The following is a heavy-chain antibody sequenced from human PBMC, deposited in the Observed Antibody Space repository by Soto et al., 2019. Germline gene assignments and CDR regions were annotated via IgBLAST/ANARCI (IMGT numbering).Heavy chain of an antibody. V-gene: IGHV3-23*01. D-gene: IGHD5-12*01. CDR1: GFTFSSYA. CDR2: ISGSGGST. CDR3: AQDGVATYGPPIVFY. J-gene: IGHJ4*02. Sequence: EVQLLESGGGLVQPGGSLRLSCAASGFTFSSYAMSWVRQAPGKGLEWVSAISGSGGSTYYADSVKGRFTISRDNSKNTLYLQMNSLRAEDTAVYYCAQDGVATYGPPIVFYWGQGTLVTVSS.